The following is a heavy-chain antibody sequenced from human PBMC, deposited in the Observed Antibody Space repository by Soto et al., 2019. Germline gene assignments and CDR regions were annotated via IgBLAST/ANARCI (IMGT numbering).Heavy chain of an antibody. CDR1: GFTFSSYA. CDR2: ISGSGGST. J-gene: IGHJ4*02. D-gene: IGHD3-10*01. V-gene: IGHV3-23*01. CDR3: AKEGAMVRGVIGGEIDY. Sequence: EVQLLESGGGLVQPGGSLRLSCAASGFTFSSYAMSWVRQAPGKGLEWVSAISGSGGSTYYADSVKGRFTISRDNSKNTLYLQMNSLRAEDTAVYYCAKEGAMVRGVIGGEIDYWGQGTLVTVSS.